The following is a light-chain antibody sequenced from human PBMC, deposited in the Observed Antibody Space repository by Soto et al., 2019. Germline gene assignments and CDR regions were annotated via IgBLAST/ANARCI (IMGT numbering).Light chain of an antibody. CDR3: TSYTSKNSLV. Sequence: QSALTQPASVSGSPGQSITISCTGTNSDIGGYNYVSWYQQHPGKAPKLMIFDVNNRPSGVSNRFSGSQSGNTASLTISGLRAEDEAAYYCTSYTSKNSLVFGGGTNSPS. CDR2: DVN. CDR1: NSDIGGYNY. J-gene: IGLJ3*02. V-gene: IGLV2-14*03.